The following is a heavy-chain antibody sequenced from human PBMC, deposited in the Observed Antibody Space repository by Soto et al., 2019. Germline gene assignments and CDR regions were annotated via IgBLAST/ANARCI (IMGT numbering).Heavy chain of an antibody. J-gene: IGHJ4*02. D-gene: IGHD3-9*01. CDR3: ASALSFHDVLTGRGWVFYFDY. Sequence: QVRLQESGPGLVKPSETLSLTCTVSGGSISSYYWTWIRQPPGRGLEWIGDVYYSGNTNSNPSLNSRVTISVDTSRSQFSLELKSVTTADTAVYYCASALSFHDVLTGRGWVFYFDYWGQGALVTVSS. CDR1: GGSISSYY. CDR2: VYYSGNT. V-gene: IGHV4-59*01.